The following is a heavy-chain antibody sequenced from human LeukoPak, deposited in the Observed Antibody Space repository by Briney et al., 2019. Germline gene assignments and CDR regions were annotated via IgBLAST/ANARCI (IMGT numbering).Heavy chain of an antibody. Sequence: PGGSLRLSCAASGFTFSSYSMNWVRQAPGKGLEWVSSISSSSSYIYYADSVKGRFTISRDNSKNTLYLQMNSLRAEDTAVYYCARGGADYDYVWGSYRYGPAALFYWGQGTLVTVSS. J-gene: IGHJ4*02. V-gene: IGHV3-21*04. CDR2: ISSSSSYI. CDR3: ARGGADYDYVWGSYRYGPAALFY. CDR1: GFTFSSYS. D-gene: IGHD3-16*02.